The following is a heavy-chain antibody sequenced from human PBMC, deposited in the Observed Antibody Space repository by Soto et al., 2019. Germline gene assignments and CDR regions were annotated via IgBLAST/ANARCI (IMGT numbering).Heavy chain of an antibody. J-gene: IGHJ4*02. CDR1: GGTFSSYA. V-gene: IGHV1-24*01. CDR3: AATVTTENKNDY. Sequence: ASLKVSCKASGGTFSSYAISWVRQAPGQGLEWMGGFDPEDGETIYAQKFQGRVTMTEDTSTDTAYMELSSLRSEDTAVYYCAATVTTENKNDYWGQGTLVTVSS. CDR2: FDPEDGET. D-gene: IGHD4-17*01.